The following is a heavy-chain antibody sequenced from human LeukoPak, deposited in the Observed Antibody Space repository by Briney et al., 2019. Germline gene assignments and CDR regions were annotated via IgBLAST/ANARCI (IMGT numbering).Heavy chain of an antibody. CDR2: VFYSGST. D-gene: IGHD3-10*01. CDR3: ARSRRWFGDAFDI. J-gene: IGHJ3*02. V-gene: IGHV4-59*01. CDR1: GGSISNYY. Sequence: SETLSLTCTVSGGSISNYYWSWIRQPPGKGLEWIGYVFYSGSTNYNPSLRSRVTISVDTSKNQFSLKLSSVTAADTAVYYCARSRRWFGDAFDIWGQGTMVTVSS.